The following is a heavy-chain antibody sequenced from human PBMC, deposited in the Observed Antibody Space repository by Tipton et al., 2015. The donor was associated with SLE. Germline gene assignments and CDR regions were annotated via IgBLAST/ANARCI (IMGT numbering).Heavy chain of an antibody. CDR3: ARDRRRDGYKPDAFDI. Sequence: TLSLTCAVYGGSFSGYYWSWIRQPPGRGLEWLGEINHSGSTNYNPSLKSRVTISVDTPKNQFSLKLTSVTAADTAVYYCARDRRRDGYKPDAFDIWGQGTMVTVSS. J-gene: IGHJ3*02. V-gene: IGHV4-34*01. D-gene: IGHD5-24*01. CDR1: GGSFSGYY. CDR2: INHSGST.